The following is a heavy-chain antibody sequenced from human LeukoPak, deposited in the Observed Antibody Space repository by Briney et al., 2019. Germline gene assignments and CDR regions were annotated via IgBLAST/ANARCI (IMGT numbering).Heavy chain of an antibody. CDR1: GFSFSSYE. J-gene: IGHJ6*04. CDR3: ARDGTPIYSNGWVYMDV. CDR2: ISASGTLT. V-gene: IGHV3-48*03. Sequence: PGGSLRLSCAASGFSFSSYEMNWVRQAPGKGLEWISYISASGTLTHYADSVEGRFTISRDNAKNSLFLQMNSLRGEDTAVYCCARDGTPIYSNGWVYMDVWGKGTTVTISS. D-gene: IGHD6-25*01.